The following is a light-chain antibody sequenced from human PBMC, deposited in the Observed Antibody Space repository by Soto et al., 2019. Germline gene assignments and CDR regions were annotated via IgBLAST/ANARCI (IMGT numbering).Light chain of an antibody. V-gene: IGLV1-47*01. J-gene: IGLJ2*01. CDR1: SSNIGSKY. Sequence: QSVLTQSPSASGTPGQRVTISCSGSSSNIGSKYVYWYQQLPGTAPKLLIYRDNQRRSGVPDRFSGSKSGTSASLAISGLRSEDEADYYCAAWDDSLSGVVFGGGTNLTVL. CDR2: RDN. CDR3: AAWDDSLSGVV.